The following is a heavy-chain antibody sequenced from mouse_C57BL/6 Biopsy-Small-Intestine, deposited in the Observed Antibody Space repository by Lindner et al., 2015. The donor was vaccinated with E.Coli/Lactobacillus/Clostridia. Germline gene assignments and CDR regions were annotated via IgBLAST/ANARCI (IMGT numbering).Heavy chain of an antibody. CDR2: IYPGGGYT. J-gene: IGHJ2*01. V-gene: IGHV1-63*01. CDR3: ARENYGTNYFDY. CDR1: GYTFTNYW. D-gene: IGHD1-1*01. Sequence: VQLQESGAELVRPGTSVKMSCKASGYTFTNYWIGWTKQRPGHGLEWIGIIYPGGGYTNYNEKFKGKATLTADKSSSTAYMQFSSLTSEDSAIYYCARENYGTNYFDYWGQGTTLTVSS.